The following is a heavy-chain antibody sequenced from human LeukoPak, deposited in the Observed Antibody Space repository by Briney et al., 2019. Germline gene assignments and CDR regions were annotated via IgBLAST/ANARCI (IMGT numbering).Heavy chain of an antibody. V-gene: IGHV4-4*07. CDR2: IYTSGST. CDR3: ARHGDYGSATHPLDY. D-gene: IGHD3-10*01. CDR1: GGSISSYY. Sequence: SETLSLTCTVSGGSISSYYWSWIRQPAGKGLEWIGRIYTSGSTNYNPSLKSRVVISVDTSKNQFSLKMSSVTAADTAVYYCARHGDYGSATHPLDYWGQGTLVTVSS. J-gene: IGHJ4*02.